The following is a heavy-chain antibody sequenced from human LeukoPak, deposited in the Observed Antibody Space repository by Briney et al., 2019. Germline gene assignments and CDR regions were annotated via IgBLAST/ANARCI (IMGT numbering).Heavy chain of an antibody. D-gene: IGHD3-22*01. Sequence: GGSLRLSCAASGFTFSSYSMNWVRQAPGKGLEWVSSISSSSSYIYYADSVKGRFTISRDNAKNSLYLQMNSLRAEDTAVYYCARDSGPYYYDSSGYLGNAFDIWGQGTMVTVSS. J-gene: IGHJ3*02. V-gene: IGHV3-21*01. CDR1: GFTFSSYS. CDR2: ISSSSSYI. CDR3: ARDSGPYYYDSSGYLGNAFDI.